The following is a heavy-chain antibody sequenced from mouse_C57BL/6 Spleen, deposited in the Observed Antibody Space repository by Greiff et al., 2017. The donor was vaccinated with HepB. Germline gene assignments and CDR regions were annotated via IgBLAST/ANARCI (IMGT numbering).Heavy chain of an antibody. D-gene: IGHD1-1*01. CDR1: GFNIKDDY. CDR2: IDPENGDT. V-gene: IGHV14-4*01. Sequence: EVQLVESGAELVRPGASVKLSCTASGFNIKDDYMHWVKQRPEQGLEWIGWIDPENGDTEYASKFQGKATITADTSSNTADLQLSSLTSEDTAVYYCTLITTVGATDDYWGQGTTLTVSS. J-gene: IGHJ2*01. CDR3: TLITTVGATDDY.